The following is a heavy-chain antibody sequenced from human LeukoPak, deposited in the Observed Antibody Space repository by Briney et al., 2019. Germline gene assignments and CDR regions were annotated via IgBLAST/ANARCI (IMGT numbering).Heavy chain of an antibody. Sequence: SETLSLTCAVSGDSISSRNWWNWVRPSPGKGLDWVGEISHGGITKYNPSLKNRVTISKDNSRNEFSLKLNSVTAADTAVYFCARSAGWRSLDYWGQGALVTVSA. J-gene: IGHJ4*02. D-gene: IGHD3-16*01. CDR2: ISHGGIT. CDR1: GDSISSRNW. CDR3: ARSAGWRSLDY. V-gene: IGHV4-4*02.